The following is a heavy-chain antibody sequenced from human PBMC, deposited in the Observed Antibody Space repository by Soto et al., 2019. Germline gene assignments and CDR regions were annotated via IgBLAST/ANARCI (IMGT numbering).Heavy chain of an antibody. CDR3: ARAWGIAAAIDY. D-gene: IGHD6-13*01. Sequence: GASVKLSSKASGYAFTSNYMHWVQQAPGQGLEWMGIINPSGGSTSYAQKFQGRVTMTRDTSTSTVYMELSSLRSEDTAVYYCARAWGIAAAIDYWGQGTLVTVSS. CDR2: INPSGGST. CDR1: GYAFTSNY. J-gene: IGHJ4*02. V-gene: IGHV1-46*03.